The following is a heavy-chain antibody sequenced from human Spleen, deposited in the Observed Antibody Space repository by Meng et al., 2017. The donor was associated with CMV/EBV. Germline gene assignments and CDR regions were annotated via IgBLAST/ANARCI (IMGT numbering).Heavy chain of an antibody. D-gene: IGHD6-13*01. CDR3: ARDLSSRIAAAEYFQH. CDR2: INPNSGNT. CDR1: GYTFTGHY. V-gene: IGHV1-2*02. Sequence: SGYTFTGHYLHWVRQAPGQGLEWMGWINPNSGNTNSAQKFQGRVTMTRDTSITTAYMELSRLRSDDTAMYYCARDLSSRIAAAEYFQHWGQGTLVTVSS. J-gene: IGHJ1*01.